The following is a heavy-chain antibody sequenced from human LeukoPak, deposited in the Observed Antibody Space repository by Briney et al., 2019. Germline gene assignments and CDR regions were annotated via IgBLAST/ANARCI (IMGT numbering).Heavy chain of an antibody. Sequence: ASVKVSCKASGYTFTGYYMHWVRQAPGQGLEWMGWVNPNSGATNYAQDFQGRVTMTRDTSISTAYMELSGLRSDDTAVYFCARGFCGGDCYSIDYWGQGTLVTVSS. D-gene: IGHD2-21*02. J-gene: IGHJ4*02. V-gene: IGHV1-2*02. CDR2: VNPNSGAT. CDR1: GYTFTGYY. CDR3: ARGFCGGDCYSIDY.